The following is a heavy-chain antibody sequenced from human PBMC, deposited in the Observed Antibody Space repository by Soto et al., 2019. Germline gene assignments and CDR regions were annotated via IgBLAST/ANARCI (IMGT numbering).Heavy chain of an antibody. D-gene: IGHD3-3*01. CDR3: TSSIDYDFWSGYPFDY. V-gene: IGHV3-15*01. CDR2: IKSKTDGGTT. CDR1: GFTFSNAW. Sequence: EVQLVESGGGLVKPGGSLRLSCAVSGFTFSNAWMSWVRQAPGKGLEWDGRIKSKTDGGTTDYAAPVKGRFTISRDDSKNTLYLQMNSLKTEDTAVYYCTSSIDYDFWSGYPFDYWGQGTLVTVSS. J-gene: IGHJ4*02.